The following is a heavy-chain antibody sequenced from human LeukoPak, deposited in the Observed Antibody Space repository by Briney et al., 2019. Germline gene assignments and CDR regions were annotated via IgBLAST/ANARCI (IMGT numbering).Heavy chain of an antibody. CDR2: IYYSGST. CDR1: GGSISSYY. J-gene: IGHJ4*02. V-gene: IGHV4-59*01. Sequence: PSETLSLTCTVSGGSISSYYWNWIRQPPGKGLEWIGYIYYSGSTNYNPSLKSRVTISLDTSKNQFSLNLTSVTAADTAVYYCARGIQLWPSDPFDYWGQGTLVTVSS. CDR3: ARGIQLWPSDPFDY. D-gene: IGHD5-18*01.